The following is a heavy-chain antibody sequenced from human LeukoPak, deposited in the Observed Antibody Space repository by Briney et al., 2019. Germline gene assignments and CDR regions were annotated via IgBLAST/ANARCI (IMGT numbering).Heavy chain of an antibody. CDR1: GDSMSGYY. D-gene: IGHD5-18*01. J-gene: IGHJ4*02. V-gene: IGHV4-34*01. Sequence: SETLPLTCSVSGDSMSGYYWSWIRQPPGKGLEWIGEINHSGSTNYNPSLKSRVTISVDTSKNQFSLKLSSVTAADTAVYYCARGWIQLWSFDYWGQGTLVTVSS. CDR3: ARGWIQLWSFDY. CDR2: INHSGST.